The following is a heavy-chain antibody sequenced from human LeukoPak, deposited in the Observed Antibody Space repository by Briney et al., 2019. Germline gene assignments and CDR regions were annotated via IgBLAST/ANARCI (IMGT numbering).Heavy chain of an antibody. J-gene: IGHJ4*02. CDR1: GGTFSSYA. CDR3: ARGSRRMITFGGVIVPPDY. D-gene: IGHD3-16*02. V-gene: IGHV1-69*13. CDR2: IIPIFGTA. Sequence: SVKVSCKASGGTFSSYAISWVRQAPGQGLEWMGGIIPIFGTANYAQKFQGRVTITADESTSTAYMELSSLRSEDTAVYYCARGSRRMITFGGVIVPPDYWGQGTLVTVSS.